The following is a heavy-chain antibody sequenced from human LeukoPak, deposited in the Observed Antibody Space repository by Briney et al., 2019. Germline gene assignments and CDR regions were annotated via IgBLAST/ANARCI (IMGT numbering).Heavy chain of an antibody. Sequence: PSETLSLTCTVSGDSISSYYWSWIRQPPGRGLEWIGYIYYSGSPTQYNPSLKSRVTISVDTPKNQFSLNLSSVTAADTAVYYCARVVPDGYSDYWGQGTLVTVSS. CDR2: IYYSGSPT. CDR3: ARVVPDGYSDY. J-gene: IGHJ4*02. V-gene: IGHV4-59*01. D-gene: IGHD5-24*01. CDR1: GDSISSYY.